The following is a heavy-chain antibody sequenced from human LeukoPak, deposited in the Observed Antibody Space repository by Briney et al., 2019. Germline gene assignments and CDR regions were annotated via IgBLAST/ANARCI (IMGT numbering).Heavy chain of an antibody. CDR2: ISWNSGSI. CDR3: AKVPARDGSYYGETYFDY. J-gene: IGHJ4*02. D-gene: IGHD1-26*01. CDR1: GFTFDDYA. Sequence: GGSLRLSCAASGFTFDDYAMHWVRQAPGKGLEWVSGISWNSGSIGYADSVKGRFTISRDNAKNSLYLQVNSLRAEDTALYYCAKVPARDGSYYGETYFDYWGQGSLVTVSS. V-gene: IGHV3-9*01.